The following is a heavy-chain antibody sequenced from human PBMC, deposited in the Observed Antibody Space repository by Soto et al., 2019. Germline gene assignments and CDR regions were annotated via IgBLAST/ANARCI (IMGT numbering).Heavy chain of an antibody. J-gene: IGHJ6*02. Sequence: SETLSLTCTVSGASIGSGDYYWSWIRQHPGKELEWIGYVYYSGSTNYNPSLKSRVTISADTSKNQFSLKLSSVTAADTAVYYCASDYYYYYGMDVWGQGTTVTVSS. CDR2: VYYSGST. CDR3: ASDYYYYYGMDV. CDR1: GASIGSGDYY. V-gene: IGHV4-61*08.